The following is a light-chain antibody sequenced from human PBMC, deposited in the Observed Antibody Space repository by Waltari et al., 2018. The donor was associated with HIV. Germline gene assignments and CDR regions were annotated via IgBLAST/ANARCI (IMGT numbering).Light chain of an antibody. V-gene: IGLV2-11*01. CDR1: SNDVGGYNY. CDR3: CSYAGSYSVV. Sequence: QSALTQPRSVSGSPGQSVTISCTGTSNDVGGYNYVSWYQQHPGKAPKLMIYDVSKRPSGVPDSFSGSKSGNTASLTISGLQAEDEADYCCCSYAGSYSVVFGGGTKLTVL. J-gene: IGLJ3*02. CDR2: DVS.